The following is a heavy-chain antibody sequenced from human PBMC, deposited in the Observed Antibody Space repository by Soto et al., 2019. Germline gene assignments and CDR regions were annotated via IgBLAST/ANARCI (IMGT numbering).Heavy chain of an antibody. CDR1: GFTFSSYG. D-gene: IGHD5-18*01. J-gene: IGHJ6*02. V-gene: IGHV3-33*01. Sequence: QVQLVESGGGVVQPGRSLRLSCAASGFTFSSYGMHWVRQAPGKGLEWVAVIWYDGSNKYYADSVKGRLTISRDNSKNTLYLQMNSLRAEDTAVYYCARARYSYGYYYYGMDVWGQGTTVTVSS. CDR3: ARARYSYGYYYYGMDV. CDR2: IWYDGSNK.